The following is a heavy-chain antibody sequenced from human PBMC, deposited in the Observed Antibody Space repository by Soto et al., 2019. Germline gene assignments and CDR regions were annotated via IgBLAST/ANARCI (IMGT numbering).Heavy chain of an antibody. J-gene: IGHJ5*02. D-gene: IGHD2-2*01. CDR1: RYTFTSYY. Sequence: GASVKVSCKACRYTFTSYYMHWLRQAPGQGLEWMGLINASDGNTNYAQKLQGRVTMTTDTSTSTAYMELRSLRSDDTAVYYCARRSTSCLDPWGQGTLVTVSS. CDR3: ARRSTSCLDP. CDR2: INASDGNT. V-gene: IGHV1-46*01.